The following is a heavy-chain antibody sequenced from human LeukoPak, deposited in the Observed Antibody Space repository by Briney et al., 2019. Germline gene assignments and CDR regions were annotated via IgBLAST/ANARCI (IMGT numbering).Heavy chain of an antibody. CDR1: GGTFSSYA. D-gene: IGHD4-17*01. CDR2: IIPIFGTA. Sequence: ASVKVSCKASGGTFSSYAISWVRQAPGQGLEWMGGIIPIFGTANYAQKYKGRVTITTDESTSTAYMELSSLGSEDTAVYYCARAGPYGDFDYWGQGTLVTVSS. J-gene: IGHJ4*02. V-gene: IGHV1-69*05. CDR3: ARAGPYGDFDY.